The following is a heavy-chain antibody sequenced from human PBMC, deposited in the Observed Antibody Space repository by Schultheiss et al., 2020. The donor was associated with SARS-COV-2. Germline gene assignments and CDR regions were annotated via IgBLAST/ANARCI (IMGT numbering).Heavy chain of an antibody. CDR2: IYHSGST. Sequence: SETLSLTCTVSGGSISSSNWWSWVRQPPGKGLEWIGEIYHSGSTNYNPSLKSRVTISVDKSKNQFSLKLSSVTAADTAVYYCARDSGEGSGVYYYYGMDVWGQGTTVTVSS. D-gene: IGHD2-15*01. CDR1: GGSISSSNW. J-gene: IGHJ6*02. CDR3: ARDSGEGSGVYYYYGMDV. V-gene: IGHV4-4*02.